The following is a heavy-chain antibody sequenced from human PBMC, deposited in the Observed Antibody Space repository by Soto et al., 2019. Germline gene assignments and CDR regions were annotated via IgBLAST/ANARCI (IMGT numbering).Heavy chain of an antibody. CDR1: GFTFDSYD. CDR2: IGTVGDT. D-gene: IGHD2-21*01. J-gene: IGHJ4*02. CDR3: GRGAPTGRLRIDN. V-gene: IGHV3-13*01. Sequence: EVQLVESGGGLVRPGGSLRLSCAASGFTFDSYDMHWVRQAAGKPLEWVSSIGTVGDTYYQDSVKGRFTFSRDNGKSSLCLQMNSLRVEDTAIYCWGRGAPTGRLRIDNWGQGILVAVSS.